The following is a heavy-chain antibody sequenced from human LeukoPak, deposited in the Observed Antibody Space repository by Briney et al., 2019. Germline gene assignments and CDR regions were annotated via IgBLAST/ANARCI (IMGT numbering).Heavy chain of an antibody. J-gene: IGHJ4*02. CDR1: GFTFSSYA. V-gene: IGHV3-23*01. D-gene: IGHD2-2*01. Sequence: GGSLRLPCAASGFTFSSYAMSWVRQAPGKGLEWVSAISGSGGSTYYADSVKGRFTISRDNSKDTLYLQMNSLRAEDTAVYYCAKDFLRLYCSSTSCPPDIDYWGQGTLVTVSS. CDR3: AKDFLRLYCSSTSCPPDIDY. CDR2: ISGSGGST.